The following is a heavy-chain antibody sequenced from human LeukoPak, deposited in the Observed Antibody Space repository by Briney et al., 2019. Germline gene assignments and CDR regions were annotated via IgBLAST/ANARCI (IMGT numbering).Heavy chain of an antibody. J-gene: IGHJ4*02. V-gene: IGHV3-23*01. Sequence: GGSLRLSCAASGFTFSSYAMSWVRQAPGKGLGWVSAISGSGGSTYYADSVKGRFTISRDNSKNTLYLQMNSLRAEDTAVYYCFKQKTAYDILTGRIYYFDYWGQGTLVTVSS. CDR2: ISGSGGST. CDR3: FKQKTAYDILTGRIYYFDY. CDR1: GFTFSSYA. D-gene: IGHD3-9*01.